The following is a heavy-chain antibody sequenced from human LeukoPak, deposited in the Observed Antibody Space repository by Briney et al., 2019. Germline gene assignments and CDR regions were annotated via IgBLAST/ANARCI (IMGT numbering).Heavy chain of an antibody. D-gene: IGHD4-17*01. CDR2: VFSDGTYK. CDR1: GFTFSSSA. CDR3: AKGPLYYYGDNAWFGP. J-gene: IGHJ5*02. Sequence: GGSLRLSCAASGFTFSSSAMHWARQAPGKGLEWVAVVFSDGTYKYCADSVKGRFTISRDNSKNMLFLQMNSLRAEDTAVYYCAKGPLYYYGDNAWFGPWGQGTLVTVSS. V-gene: IGHV3-30*18.